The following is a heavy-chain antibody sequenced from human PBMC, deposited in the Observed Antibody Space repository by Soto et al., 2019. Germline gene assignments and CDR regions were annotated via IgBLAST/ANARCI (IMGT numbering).Heavy chain of an antibody. Sequence: GGSLRLSCAASGFTFSSYAMHWVRQAPGKGLEYVSAISSNGGSTYYANSVKGRFTISRDNSKNTLYLQMGSLRAEDMAVYYCARDAVLLGEYNWFDPWGQGTLVTVSS. CDR2: ISSNGGST. CDR3: ARDAVLLGEYNWFDP. CDR1: GFTFSSYA. D-gene: IGHD2-21*01. J-gene: IGHJ5*02. V-gene: IGHV3-64*01.